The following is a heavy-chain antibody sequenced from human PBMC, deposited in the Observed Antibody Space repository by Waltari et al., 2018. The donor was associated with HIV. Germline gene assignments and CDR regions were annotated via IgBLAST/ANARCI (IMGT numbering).Heavy chain of an antibody. CDR3: ARANGLRIYYRYYCMDG. Sequence: GRSLRLSCTGSGFTFGDYAMSWFRQAPGKGREWVGFIRSKAYGGTTEYAASVKGRSSVSRDESKRIAYLQMSSMKNEDTAFNYCARANGLRIYYRYYCMDGWGQGTTVTVSS. V-gene: IGHV3-49*03. CDR1: GFTFGDYA. J-gene: IGHJ6*02. D-gene: IGHD6-25*01. CDR2: IRSKAYGGTT.